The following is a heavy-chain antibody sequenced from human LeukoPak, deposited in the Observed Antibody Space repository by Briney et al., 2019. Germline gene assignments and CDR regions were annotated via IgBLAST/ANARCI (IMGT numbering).Heavy chain of an antibody. D-gene: IGHD3/OR15-3a*01. J-gene: IGHJ5*02. CDR3: TYLRTPYYNDKWLDP. Sequence: GGSLRLSCAASGFTFSSYSMNWVRQAPGKGLEWLSYISSGGSPIYYADSVKGRFTISRDDAKNLVYLRMNSLRAEDTAVYYCTYLRTPYYNDKWLDPWGQGALVTVSS. CDR1: GFTFSSYS. V-gene: IGHV3-48*04. CDR2: ISSGGSPI.